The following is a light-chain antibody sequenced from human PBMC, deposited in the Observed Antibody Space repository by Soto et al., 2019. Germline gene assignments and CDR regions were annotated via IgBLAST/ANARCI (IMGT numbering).Light chain of an antibody. V-gene: IGKV1-5*01. Sequence: DLQMTQSPSTLSASVGDRVTITCRASPTLRTWLAWYQQKPGKAPKLLIYDVSILQSGVPSRFSGSGSGTEFTLTISSLQPHDFATYYCQQYNGYPLTFGGGTKVQFK. CDR1: PTLRTW. J-gene: IGKJ4*01. CDR2: DVS. CDR3: QQYNGYPLT.